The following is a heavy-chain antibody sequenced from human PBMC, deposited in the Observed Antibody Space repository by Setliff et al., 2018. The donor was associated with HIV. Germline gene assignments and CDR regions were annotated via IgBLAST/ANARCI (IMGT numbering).Heavy chain of an antibody. D-gene: IGHD6-19*01. J-gene: IGHJ6*02. CDR1: GYTFTSKH. CDR2: IIPMYGVT. Sequence: ASVKVSCKASGYTFTSKHISWVRQAPGQGPEWMGGIIPMYGVTNYAQKFQGRVTITTDESRTTSYMELSSLRFEDTAVYFCARVAHSSSYHYYGMDVWGQGTTVTVSS. CDR3: ARVAHSSSYHYYGMDV. V-gene: IGHV1-69*05.